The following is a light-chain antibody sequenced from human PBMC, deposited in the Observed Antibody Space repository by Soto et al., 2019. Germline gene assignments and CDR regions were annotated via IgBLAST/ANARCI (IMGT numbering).Light chain of an antibody. V-gene: IGLV1-44*01. J-gene: IGLJ2*01. CDR3: AAWDERLNGVV. CDR2: GND. Sequence: QSVLTQPPSASGTPGQRVTISCSGSSSNIGGNIVNWYQQLPGTAPKLLIFGNDQRPSWVPDRFSGSKSGPSASLAISGLQSEDEANYYCAAWDERLNGVVFGGGTKLTVL. CDR1: SSNIGGNI.